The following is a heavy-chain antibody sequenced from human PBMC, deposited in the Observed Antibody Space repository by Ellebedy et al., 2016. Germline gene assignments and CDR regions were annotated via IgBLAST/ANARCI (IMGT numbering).Heavy chain of an antibody. CDR1: GGSISSYY. Sequence: GSLRLSXTVSGGSISSYYWSWIRQPPGKGLEWIGYIYYSGSTNYNPSLKSRVTISVDTSKNQFSLKLSSVTAADTAVYYCARHDSLMGYYYYYGMDVWGQGTTVTVSS. CDR3: ARHDSLMGYYYYYGMDV. CDR2: IYYSGST. D-gene: IGHD2-21*02. V-gene: IGHV4-59*08. J-gene: IGHJ6*02.